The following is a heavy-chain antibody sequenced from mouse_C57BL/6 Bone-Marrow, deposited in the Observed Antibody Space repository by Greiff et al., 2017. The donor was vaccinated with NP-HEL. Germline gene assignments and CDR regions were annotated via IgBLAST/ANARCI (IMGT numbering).Heavy chain of an antibody. V-gene: IGHV1-47*01. D-gene: IGHD2-4*01. Sequence: QVQLKQSGAELVKPGASVKMSCKASGYTFTTYPIEWMKQNHGKSLEWIGNFHPYNDDTKYNEKFKGKATLTVEKSSSTVYLELSRLTSDDSAVYYCARGDYDYDGGYFDVWGTGTTVTVAS. CDR1: GYTFTTYP. CDR3: ARGDYDYDGGYFDV. CDR2: FHPYNDDT. J-gene: IGHJ1*03.